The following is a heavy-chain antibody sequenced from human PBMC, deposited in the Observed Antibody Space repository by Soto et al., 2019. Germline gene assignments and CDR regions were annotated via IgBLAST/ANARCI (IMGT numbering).Heavy chain of an antibody. CDR2: IYYSGST. Sequence: PSETLSLTCTVSGGSISSYYWSWIRQPPGKGLEWICYIYYSGSTNYNPSLKSRVTISVDTSKNQFSLKLSSVTAADTAVYYCARDLGSSVAGTVWFDSWGQGTLGTVSS. J-gene: IGHJ5*01. CDR3: ARDLGSSVAGTVWFDS. V-gene: IGHV4-59*01. CDR1: GGSISSYY. D-gene: IGHD6-19*01.